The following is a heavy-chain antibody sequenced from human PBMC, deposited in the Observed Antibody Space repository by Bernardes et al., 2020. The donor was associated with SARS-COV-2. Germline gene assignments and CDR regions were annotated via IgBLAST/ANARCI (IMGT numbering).Heavy chain of an antibody. CDR3: ATTPQYEYTRVFDF. V-gene: IGHV3-23*01. J-gene: IGHJ4*02. CDR1: GFTFSDYA. Sequence: GGSLRLSCAASGFTFSDYAMSWVRQAPGKGLQWVSGISSSDGSTYYTDSVKGRFTISRDNSKNTLYLQMNSLRADDSAVYYCATTPQYEYTRVFDFWGQGTLVTVSS. CDR2: ISSSDGST. D-gene: IGHD2-15*01.